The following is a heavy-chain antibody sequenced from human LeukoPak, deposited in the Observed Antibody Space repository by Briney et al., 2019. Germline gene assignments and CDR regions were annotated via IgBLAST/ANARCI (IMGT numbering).Heavy chain of an antibody. CDR1: GGSFSGYY. CDR2: INHSGST. J-gene: IGHJ5*02. D-gene: IGHD6-19*01. Sequence: PSETLSLTCAVYGGSFSGYYWSWIRQPPGKGLEWIGEINHSGSTNYNPSLKSRVTISVDTSKNQFSLKLSPVTAADTAVYYCARGRRIAVAGRPRRRWFDPWGQGTLVTVSS. CDR3: ARGRRIAVAGRPRRRWFDP. V-gene: IGHV4-34*01.